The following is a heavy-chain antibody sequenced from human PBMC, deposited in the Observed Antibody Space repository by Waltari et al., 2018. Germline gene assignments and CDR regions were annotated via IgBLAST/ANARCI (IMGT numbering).Heavy chain of an antibody. D-gene: IGHD3-10*01. V-gene: IGHV1-2*02. J-gene: IGHJ4*02. CDR2: INPNSGDT. CDR1: GYTFTGYY. CDR3: ARDPEYGSGKLLLFDY. Sequence: QVQLVQSGAEVKKPGASVKVSCKASGYTFTGYYMHWVRQAPGQGLEWMGWINPNSGDTNYAQKFQGRVTMTRDTSISTAYMELSRLRSDDTAVYYCARDPEYGSGKLLLFDYWGQGTLVTVSS.